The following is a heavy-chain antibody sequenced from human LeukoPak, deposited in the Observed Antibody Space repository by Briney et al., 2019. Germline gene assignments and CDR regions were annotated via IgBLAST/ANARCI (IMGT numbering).Heavy chain of an antibody. CDR2: IWYDGSNK. CDR3: ARDRLEAVTDDDYFDY. D-gene: IGHD2-21*02. Sequence: GGSLRLSCGASGFTFSSYAMSWVRQAPGKGPEWVALIWYDGSNKYYGDSVKGRFTISRDNSKNTVYLQMNSLGAEDTGVYYCARDRLEAVTDDDYFDYWGQGTLVTVSS. V-gene: IGHV3-33*08. CDR1: GFTFSSYA. J-gene: IGHJ4*02.